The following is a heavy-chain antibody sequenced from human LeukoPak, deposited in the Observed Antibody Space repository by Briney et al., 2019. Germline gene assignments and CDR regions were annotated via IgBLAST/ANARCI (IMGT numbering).Heavy chain of an antibody. Sequence: PSETLSLTCTVSGVSITGYYWSWIRQPPGKGLAWIGYVYYSGSTDNNPSLKSRVTISVGTSKNQFSLKLSSVTAADMAVYYCARGRSGYNWAFDIWGQGTMVTVSS. D-gene: IGHD5-24*01. J-gene: IGHJ3*02. CDR1: GVSITGYY. V-gene: IGHV4-59*01. CDR2: VYYSGST. CDR3: ARGRSGYNWAFDI.